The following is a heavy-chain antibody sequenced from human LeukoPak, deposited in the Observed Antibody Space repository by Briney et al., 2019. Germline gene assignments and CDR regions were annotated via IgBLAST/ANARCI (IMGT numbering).Heavy chain of an antibody. CDR3: ARESYGDYFFDY. CDR2: ISYDGSNK. V-gene: IGHV3-30-3*01. J-gene: IGHJ4*02. D-gene: IGHD4-17*01. Sequence: GGSLRLSCAASGFTFSSYAMHWVRQAPGKGLEWVAVISYDGSNKYYADSVKGRFTISRDNSKNTLYLQMNSLRTEDTAVYYCARESYGDYFFDYWGQGTLVTVSS. CDR1: GFTFSSYA.